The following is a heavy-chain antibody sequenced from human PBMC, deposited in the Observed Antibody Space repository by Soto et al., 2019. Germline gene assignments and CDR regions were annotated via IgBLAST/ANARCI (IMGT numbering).Heavy chain of an antibody. D-gene: IGHD2-2*01. CDR3: ADVGYCISTSCSNWFDP. J-gene: IGHJ5*02. V-gene: IGHV2-5*02. CDR2: IYWDDDK. CDR1: GFSLSTSGVG. Sequence: QITLKESGPTLVKPTQTLTLTCTFSGFSLSTSGVGVGWIRQPPGKALEWLALIYWDDDKRYSPSLKSRLTITKDTSKNQVVLTMTNMDPVDTATYYGADVGYCISTSCSNWFDPWGQGTLVTVSS.